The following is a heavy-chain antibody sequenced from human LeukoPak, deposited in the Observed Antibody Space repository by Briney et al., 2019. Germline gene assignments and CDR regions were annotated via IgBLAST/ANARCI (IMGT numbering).Heavy chain of an antibody. J-gene: IGHJ4*02. CDR3: ATNHLGNWGSFDY. D-gene: IGHD7-27*01. CDR1: GFTFSSYA. V-gene: IGHV3-23*01. CDR2: ISGSGGST. Sequence: SGGSLRLSCAASGFTFSSYAMSWVRQAPGKGLEWVSAISGSGGSTYYADSVKGRFTISRDNSKNTLYLQMNSLRAEDTAVYYCATNHLGNWGSFDYWGQGTLVTVSS.